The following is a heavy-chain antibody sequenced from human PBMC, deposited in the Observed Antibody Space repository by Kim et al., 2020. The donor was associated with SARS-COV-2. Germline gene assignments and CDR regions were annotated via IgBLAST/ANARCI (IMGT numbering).Heavy chain of an antibody. D-gene: IGHD3-10*01. V-gene: IGHV4-59*08. CDR1: DGSISSYF. CDR2: IYKTGST. Sequence: SETLSLTCSVSDGSISSYFWSWIRQPPGKGLEWIGYIYKTGSTNYNPSLKSRVTISIDTSKNQFSLKVNSVTAADTAVYYCARQEYTVMVRGVLSWFDPWGQGTLIPVSS. J-gene: IGHJ5*02. CDR3: ARQEYTVMVRGVLSWFDP.